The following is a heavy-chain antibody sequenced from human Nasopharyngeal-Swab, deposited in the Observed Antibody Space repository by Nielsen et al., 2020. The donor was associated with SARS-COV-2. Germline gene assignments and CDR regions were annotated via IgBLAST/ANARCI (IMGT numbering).Heavy chain of an antibody. CDR2: INPSGDSA. CDR3: ARGAYYGSGSYFHYYYGMDV. V-gene: IGHV1-46*01. J-gene: IGHJ6*02. Sequence: WGRQAPGQGLEWMGIINPSGDSASYAQKFQGRVTMTRDTSTSTVYMELSSLRSEDTAVYYCARGAYYGSGSYFHYYYGMDVWGQGTTVTVSS. D-gene: IGHD3-10*01.